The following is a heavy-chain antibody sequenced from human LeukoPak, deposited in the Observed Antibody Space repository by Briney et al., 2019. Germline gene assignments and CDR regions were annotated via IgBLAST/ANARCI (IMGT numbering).Heavy chain of an antibody. V-gene: IGHV3-30*03. J-gene: IGHJ4*02. CDR2: ISYDGGKK. Sequence: GGSLRLSCAASGFTFSSHDMHWVRQAPGKGLEWVAIISYDGGKKDYADSVKGRFTISRDNSKNTLYLQMSSLRAEDTAVYYCARDRPGLPGSPPSRCYFDYWGQGTLVTVSS. CDR3: ARDRPGLPGSPPSRCYFDY. D-gene: IGHD2-15*01. CDR1: GFTFSSHD.